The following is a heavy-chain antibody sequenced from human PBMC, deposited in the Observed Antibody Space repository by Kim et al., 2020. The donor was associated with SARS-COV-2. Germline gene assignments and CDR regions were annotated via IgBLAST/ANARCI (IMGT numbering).Heavy chain of an antibody. CDR1: GGTFSSYA. Sequence: SVKVSCKASGGTFSSYAISWVRQAPGQGLEWMGRIIPIFGIANYAQKFQGRVTITADKSTSTAYMELSSLRSEDTAVYYCARGVVGTTSGYYYYYYYMDVRGKGTTVTVSS. CDR3: ARGVVGTTSGYYYYYYYMDV. D-gene: IGHD1-7*01. CDR2: IIPIFGIA. V-gene: IGHV1-69*04. J-gene: IGHJ6*03.